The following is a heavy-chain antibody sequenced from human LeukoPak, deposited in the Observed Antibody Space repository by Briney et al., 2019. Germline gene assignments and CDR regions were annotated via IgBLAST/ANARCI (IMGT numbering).Heavy chain of an antibody. CDR1: GFTFRSYA. Sequence: QPGGSLRLSCAASGFTFRSYAMSWVRQPPGKGLEWVSVISGSGGSTYYADSVKGRFTIFRDNSKNTLSLQMNSLRVEDTAVYYCAKLAFGDYAAYDHWGQRTLVTASS. D-gene: IGHD4-17*01. CDR2: ISGSGGST. CDR3: AKLAFGDYAAYDH. V-gene: IGHV3-23*01. J-gene: IGHJ4*02.